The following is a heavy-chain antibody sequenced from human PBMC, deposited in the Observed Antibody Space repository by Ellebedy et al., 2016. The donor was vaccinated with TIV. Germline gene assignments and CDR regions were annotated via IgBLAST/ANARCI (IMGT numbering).Heavy chain of an antibody. V-gene: IGHV3-7*01. J-gene: IGHJ4*02. CDR3: ARDRGYDTFDY. CDR1: GFPFSSFW. CDR2: TKEVGSEK. D-gene: IGHD5-12*01. Sequence: GESLKISCAASGFPFSSFWMSWLRHAPGKGLEWVATTKEVGSEKYYVDSVGGRFTISRDNAKNSLYLQMNSLRAEDTAVYYCARDRGYDTFDYWGQGTLVTVSS.